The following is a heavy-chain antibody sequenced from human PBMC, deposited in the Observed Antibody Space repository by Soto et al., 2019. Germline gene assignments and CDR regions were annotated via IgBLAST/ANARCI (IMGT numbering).Heavy chain of an antibody. Sequence: NPSETLSLTCTVSGGSISSGGYYWSWIRQHPGKGLEWIGYIYYSGSTYYNPSLKSRVTISVDTSKNQFSLKLSSVTAADTAVYYCARVWGIAARRGPFDYWGQGTLVTVSS. J-gene: IGHJ4*02. V-gene: IGHV4-31*03. CDR3: ARVWGIAARRGPFDY. D-gene: IGHD6-6*01. CDR1: GGSISSGGYY. CDR2: IYYSGST.